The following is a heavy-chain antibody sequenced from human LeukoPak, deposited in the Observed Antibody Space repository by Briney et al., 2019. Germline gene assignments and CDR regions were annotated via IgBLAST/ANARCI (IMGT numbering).Heavy chain of an antibody. CDR1: GFTFSSHS. CDR2: ISSSSSYI. CDR3: ARDSDDILTGYSPNWFDP. J-gene: IGHJ5*02. Sequence: GGSLRLSCAASGFTFSSHSMNWVRQAPGKGLEWVSSISSSSSYIYYADSVKGRFTISRDNAKNSLYLQMNSLRAEDTAVYYCARDSDDILTGYSPNWFDPWGQGTLVTVSS. V-gene: IGHV3-21*01. D-gene: IGHD3-9*01.